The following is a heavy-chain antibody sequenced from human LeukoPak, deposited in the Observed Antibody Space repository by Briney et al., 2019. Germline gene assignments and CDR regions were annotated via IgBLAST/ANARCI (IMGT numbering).Heavy chain of an antibody. D-gene: IGHD2-15*01. CDR1: GGSFSSYY. CDR2: INHSGST. J-gene: IGHJ4*02. Sequence: PSETLSLTCAVYGGSFSSYYWSWIRQPPGKGLEWIGEINHSGSTNYNPSLKSRVTISVDTSKNQFSLKLSSVTAADTAVYYCARDEVAATSHYFDYWGQGTLVTVSS. V-gene: IGHV4-34*01. CDR3: ARDEVAATSHYFDY.